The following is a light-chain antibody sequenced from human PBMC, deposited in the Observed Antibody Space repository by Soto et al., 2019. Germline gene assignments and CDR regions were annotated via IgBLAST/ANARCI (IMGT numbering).Light chain of an antibody. Sequence: EIVLTQSPGTLSLSPGERATLSCRASQSVSSSYLAWYQQEAGQAPRLLIYAASRRATGIPDRFSGSGSGTDFTLTISRLEPEDFALYYCQQYDKSVLTFGGGTKVEIK. J-gene: IGKJ4*01. CDR1: QSVSSSY. CDR3: QQYDKSVLT. CDR2: AAS. V-gene: IGKV3-20*01.